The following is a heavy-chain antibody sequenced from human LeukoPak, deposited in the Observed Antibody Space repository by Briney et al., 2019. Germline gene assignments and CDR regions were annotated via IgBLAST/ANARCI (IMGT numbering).Heavy chain of an antibody. V-gene: IGHV3-33*01. CDR3: ARRDYYGSGSEWQVGFFDY. CDR1: GFTFSSYG. CDR2: IWYDGSNK. D-gene: IGHD3-10*01. J-gene: IGHJ4*02. Sequence: GRSLRLSCAASGFTFSSYGMHWVRQAPGKGLEWVAVIWYDGSNKYYADSVKGRFTISRDNSKNTLYLQMNSLRAEDTAIYYCARRDYYGSGSEWQVGFFDYWGQGTLVTVSS.